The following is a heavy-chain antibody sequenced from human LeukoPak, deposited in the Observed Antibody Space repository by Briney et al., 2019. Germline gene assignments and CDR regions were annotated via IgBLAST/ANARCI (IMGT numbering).Heavy chain of an antibody. CDR1: RFTFSSYW. V-gene: IGHV3-7*04. D-gene: IGHD6-13*01. J-gene: IGHJ4*02. CDR2: IKQDGSEK. CDR3: ARDSEIAVVGMGIDY. Sequence: GGSLRLSCAASRFTFSSYWMSWVRQAPGKGLEWVANIKQDGSEKYYVASVKGRFTISRDNAKNSVYLQMNSLRAEDTAVYYCARDSEIAVVGMGIDYWGQGTLVTVSS.